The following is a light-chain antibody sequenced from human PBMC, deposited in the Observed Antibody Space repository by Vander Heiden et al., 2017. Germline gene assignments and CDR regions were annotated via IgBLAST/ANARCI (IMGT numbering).Light chain of an antibody. CDR2: SNN. V-gene: IGLV1-44*01. CDR3: AAWDDSLNGWV. CDR1: SSNIGSNT. Sequence: QSVLTQPPSASGTPGQRVTIPCSGSSSNIGSNTVTWYQQLPGTAPKLLIYSNNQRPSGVPDRFSGSKSNSSASLAISGLQSEDEADYYCAAWDDSLNGWVFGGGTKLTVL. J-gene: IGLJ3*02.